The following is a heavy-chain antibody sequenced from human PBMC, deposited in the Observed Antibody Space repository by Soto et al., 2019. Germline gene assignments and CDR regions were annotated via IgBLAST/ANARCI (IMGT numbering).Heavy chain of an antibody. D-gene: IGHD6-6*01. CDR1: GFTFSSYA. CDR3: AGLDWFDP. J-gene: IGHJ5*02. V-gene: IGHV3-30-3*01. Sequence: QVQLVESGGGVVQPGRSLRLSCAASGFTFSSYAMHWVRQAPGKGLEWVAVISYDGSNKYYADSVKGRFTISRDNSKNTLYLQMNSLRAEDTAVYYCAGLDWFDPWGQGTLVTVSS. CDR2: ISYDGSNK.